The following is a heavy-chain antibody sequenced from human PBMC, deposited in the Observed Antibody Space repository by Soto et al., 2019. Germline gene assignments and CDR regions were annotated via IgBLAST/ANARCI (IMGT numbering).Heavy chain of an antibody. J-gene: IGHJ4*02. CDR1: GFIFSESX. CDR3: VKQAHGLDGVAFDY. D-gene: IGHD2-15*01. CDR2: VSTSGRST. Sequence: PGGSLRLSCSASGFIFSESXXYWVRQVPGKGLEAISAVSTSGRSTYYADSVKDRFTISRDNSKNTLFLQMGSLRPEDTAIYYCVKQAHGLDGVAFDYWGQGTQVT. V-gene: IGHV3-64D*06.